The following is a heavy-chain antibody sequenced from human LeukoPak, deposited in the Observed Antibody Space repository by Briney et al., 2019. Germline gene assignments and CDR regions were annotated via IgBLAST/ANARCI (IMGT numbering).Heavy chain of an antibody. CDR3: ARYDFWSGLNVFDY. V-gene: IGHV3-11*01. J-gene: IGHJ4*02. D-gene: IGHD3/OR15-3a*01. CDR1: GFTFSDYY. CDR2: ISSSGSTI. Sequence: GGSLRLSCAASGFTFSDYYMSWIRQAPGKGLEWVSYISSSGSTIYYADSVKGRFTISRDNAKNSLYLQMNSLRAEDTVVYYCARYDFWSGLNVFDYWGQGTLVTVSS.